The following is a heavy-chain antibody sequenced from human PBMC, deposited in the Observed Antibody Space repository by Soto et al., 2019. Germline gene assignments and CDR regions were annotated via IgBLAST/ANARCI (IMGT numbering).Heavy chain of an antibody. CDR1: GGSISSFY. D-gene: IGHD6-19*01. CDR3: ATAVAETDFYPWANWFDL. J-gene: IGHJ5*02. V-gene: IGHV4-4*07. Sequence: SETLSLTCNVSGGSISSFYWTWIRQPAGGRLEWIGRVYDSGSSNYNPSLKTRITMSLHRSRSQFSLSLYSVTAADTAVYYCATAVAETDFYPWANWFDLWGQGMLVTVSS. CDR2: VYDSGSS.